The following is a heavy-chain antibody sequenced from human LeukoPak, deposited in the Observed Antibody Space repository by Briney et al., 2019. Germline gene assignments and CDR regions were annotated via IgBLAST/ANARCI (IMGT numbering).Heavy chain of an antibody. CDR1: GFTFSSYS. Sequence: GGSLRLSCAASGFTFSSYSMQWVRQAPGKGLEWVALITNDGSNKYYTDSVKGRFTISRDNSENTLYLEMNSLRTDDTAVYYCAKDPGQLVGGTWGASFAYWGQGTLVTVSS. CDR2: ITNDGSNK. V-gene: IGHV3-30*18. D-gene: IGHD6-6*01. CDR3: AKDPGQLVGGTWGASFAY. J-gene: IGHJ4*02.